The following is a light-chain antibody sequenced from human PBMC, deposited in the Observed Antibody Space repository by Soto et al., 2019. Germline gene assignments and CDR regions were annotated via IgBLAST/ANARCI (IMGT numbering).Light chain of an antibody. CDR3: QQFNSYPLT. V-gene: IGKV1-13*02. J-gene: IGKJ4*01. CDR1: QGISSA. Sequence: AIPLTQSPSSLSASVGDRVTITCRASQGISSALAWYQQKPGKAPNLLIYDASSLESGVPSRFSGSGSGTDFTLTISSLQPEDFATYYCQQFNSYPLTFGGGTRVGIK. CDR2: DAS.